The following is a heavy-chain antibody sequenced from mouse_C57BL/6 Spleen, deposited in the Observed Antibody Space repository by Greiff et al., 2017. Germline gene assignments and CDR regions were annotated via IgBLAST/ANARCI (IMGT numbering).Heavy chain of an antibody. CDR3: ARDHGFDY. CDR1: GFTFSSYA. J-gene: IGHJ2*01. CDR2: ISDGGSYT. V-gene: IGHV5-4*01. Sequence: EVHLVESGGGLVKPGGSLKLSCAASGFTFSSYAMSWVRPTPEKRLEWVATISDGGSYTYYPDNVKGRFTISRENAKNNLYLQMSHLKSEDTAMYYCARDHGFDYWGQGTTLTVSS.